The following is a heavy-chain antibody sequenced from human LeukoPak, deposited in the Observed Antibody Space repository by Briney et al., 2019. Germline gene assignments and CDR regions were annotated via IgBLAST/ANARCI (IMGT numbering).Heavy chain of an antibody. CDR1: GFTFSSYW. Sequence: GGSLRLSCAASGFTFSSYWMTWVRQAPGKGLEWVSAISDGGYATFYADSVKGRFTISRDNSKNTLYLQMNSLRAEDTAIYYCAKGIYLVPIDYWGQGTLVTVSS. CDR2: ISDGGYAT. CDR3: AKGIYLVPIDY. D-gene: IGHD3-10*01. V-gene: IGHV3-23*01. J-gene: IGHJ4*02.